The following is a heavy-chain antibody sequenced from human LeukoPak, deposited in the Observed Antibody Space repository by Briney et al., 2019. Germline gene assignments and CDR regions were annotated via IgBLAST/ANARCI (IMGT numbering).Heavy chain of an antibody. J-gene: IGHJ1*01. CDR3: ARTEYYYDSSGKPQYFQH. D-gene: IGHD3-22*01. V-gene: IGHV1-2*02. CDR1: GYTFTGYY. CDR2: IDPNSGGT. Sequence: ASVKDSCKASGYTFTGYYMHWVRPAPGRGLEWMGLIDPNSGGTNYAQKFQGRVTMTRDTSISTAYMELSRLRSDDTAVYYCARTEYYYDSSGKPQYFQHWGQGTLVTVSS.